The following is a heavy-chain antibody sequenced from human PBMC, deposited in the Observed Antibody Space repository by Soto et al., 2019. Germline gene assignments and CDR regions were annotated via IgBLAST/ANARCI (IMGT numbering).Heavy chain of an antibody. D-gene: IGHD2-21*02. CDR1: GYTFTSYY. CDR2: INPSGGST. CDR3: ARVLLAYCGGDCYSGAFDI. J-gene: IGHJ3*02. V-gene: IGHV1-46*01. Sequence: ASVKVSCKASGYTFTSYYMHWVRQAPGQGLDWMGIINPSGGSTSYAQKFQGRVTMTRDTSTSTVYMELSSLRSEDTAVYYCARVLLAYCGGDCYSGAFDIWGQGTMVTVSS.